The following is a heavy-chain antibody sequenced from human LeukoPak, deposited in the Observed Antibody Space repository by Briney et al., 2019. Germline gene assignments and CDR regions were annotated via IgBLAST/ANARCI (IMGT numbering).Heavy chain of an antibody. V-gene: IGHV1-3*01. CDR2: INAGNGNT. J-gene: IGHJ4*02. Sequence: ASVKVSCKASGGTFSSYAMHWVRQAPGQRLEWMGWINAGNGNTKYSQKFQGRVTITRDTSASTAYMELSSLRSEDTAVYYCASSLRYFDSFDYWGQGTLVTVSS. D-gene: IGHD3-9*01. CDR3: ASSLRYFDSFDY. CDR1: GGTFSSYA.